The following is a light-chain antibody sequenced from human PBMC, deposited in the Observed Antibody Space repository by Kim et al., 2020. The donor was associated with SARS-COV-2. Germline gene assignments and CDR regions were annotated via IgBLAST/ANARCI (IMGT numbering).Light chain of an antibody. CDR1: RGHGSYA. Sequence: SVKLTCTLSRGHGSYAIAWHQQQPEKGPRYLMQVNSDGSHSEGDGIPDRFSGSSSGAERYLTISSLQSEDEADYYCQTWGTGNWVFGGGTQLTVL. J-gene: IGLJ3*02. CDR2: VNSDGSH. V-gene: IGLV4-69*02. CDR3: QTWGTGNWV.